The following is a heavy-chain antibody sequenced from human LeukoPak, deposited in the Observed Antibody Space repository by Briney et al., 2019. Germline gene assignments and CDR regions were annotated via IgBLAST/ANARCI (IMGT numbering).Heavy chain of an antibody. D-gene: IGHD1-14*01. V-gene: IGHV4-59*08. CDR3: ARHTGDDAFDI. CDR2: VYYSGST. CDR1: GGSVSTYY. Sequence: SETLSLTCTVSGGSVSTYYWNWIRQPPGKGLEWIGYVYYSGSTKYNPSLGGRVTISLDTSKNQFSLSLRSVTAADTALYYCARHTGDDAFDIWGQGTMVTVSS. J-gene: IGHJ3*02.